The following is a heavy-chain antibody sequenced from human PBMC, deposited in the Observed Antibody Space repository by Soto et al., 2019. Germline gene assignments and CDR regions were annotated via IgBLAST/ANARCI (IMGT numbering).Heavy chain of an antibody. CDR1: GFNVGAFA. Sequence: EVQLLESGGDLVQPGGSLRLSCAASGFNVGAFAVNWVRQAPGKGLERDSGSSVSDAFIYYEDSVRGRFSISRDASENILYLQMNSIRVDDTDIYYCTRETVAGITGLDYWGPGTLVTVSS. J-gene: IGHJ4*02. D-gene: IGHD1-20*01. CDR2: SSVSDAFI. V-gene: IGHV3-23*01. CDR3: TRETVAGITGLDY.